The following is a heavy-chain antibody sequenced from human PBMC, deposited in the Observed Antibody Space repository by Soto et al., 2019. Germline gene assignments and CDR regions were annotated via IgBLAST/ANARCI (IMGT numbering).Heavy chain of an antibody. V-gene: IGHV6-1*01. J-gene: IGHJ5*02. CDR1: GDSVSSNSAA. CDR2: TYFRSKWYN. CDR3: ARARDYYYIRESPRAIYSWFDP. D-gene: IGHD3-10*02. Sequence: SQTLSLTCAISGDSVSSNSAAWNWIRQSPSRGLEWLGRTYFRSKWYNDYAGSVKSRITINPDTSRNHFSLQLNSLTPEDAAVYYCARARDYYYIRESPRAIYSWFDPWGQGTLVTVSS.